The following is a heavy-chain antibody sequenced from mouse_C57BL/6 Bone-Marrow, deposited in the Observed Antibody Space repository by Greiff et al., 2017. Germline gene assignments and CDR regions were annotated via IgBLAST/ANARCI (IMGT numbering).Heavy chain of an antibody. CDR1: GFTFSSYG. J-gene: IGHJ2*01. D-gene: IGHD1-1*01. CDR2: ISSGGSYT. CDR3: ARGATVVLYYFDY. V-gene: IGHV5-6*01. Sequence: VQLQQSGGDLVKPGGSLKLSCAASGFTFSSYGMSWVRQTPDKRLEWVATISSGGSYTYYPDSVKGRFTISRDNAKNTLYLQMSSLKSEDTAMYYCARGATVVLYYFDYRGQGTTLTVSS.